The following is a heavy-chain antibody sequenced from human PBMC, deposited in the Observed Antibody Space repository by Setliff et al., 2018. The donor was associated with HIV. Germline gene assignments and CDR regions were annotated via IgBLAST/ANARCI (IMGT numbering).Heavy chain of an antibody. Sequence: NPSETLSLTCTVSGGSISSAGYYWSWIRQHPGKGLEWIGYIYNTGSAYFNPSLKSRLTISVGTSRNQFSLKLSSVTAADTAVYYCARGYTRGYFSHFDYWGQGTLVTVSS. CDR2: IYNTGSA. CDR1: GGSISSAGYY. J-gene: IGHJ4*02. CDR3: ARGYTRGYFSHFDY. D-gene: IGHD3-22*01. V-gene: IGHV4-31*03.